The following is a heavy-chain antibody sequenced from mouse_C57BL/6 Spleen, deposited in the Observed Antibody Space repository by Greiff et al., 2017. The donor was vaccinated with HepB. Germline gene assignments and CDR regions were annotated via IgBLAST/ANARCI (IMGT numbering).Heavy chain of an antibody. D-gene: IGHD1-1*01. CDR3: ASYYYGSRGAMDY. V-gene: IGHV5-17*01. Sequence: EVKLVESGGGLVKPGGSLKLSCAASGFTFSDYGMHWVRQAPEKGLEWVAYISSGSSTIYYADTVKGRFTISRDNAKNTLFLQMTSLRSEDTAMYYCASYYYGSRGAMDYWGQGTSVTVSS. CDR1: GFTFSDYG. CDR2: ISSGSSTI. J-gene: IGHJ4*01.